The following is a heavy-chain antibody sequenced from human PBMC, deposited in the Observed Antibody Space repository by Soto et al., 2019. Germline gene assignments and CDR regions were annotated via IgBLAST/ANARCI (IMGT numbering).Heavy chain of an antibody. CDR3: AKQEWPEGYFDY. Sequence: GGSLRLSCAASGFTFSSYSMNWVRQAPGKGLEWVSYISSSSSTIYYADSVKGRFTISRDSSKNTLYLQMNSLRAEDTAVYYCAKQEWPEGYFDYWGQGTLVTVSS. CDR1: GFTFSSYS. D-gene: IGHD3-3*01. V-gene: IGHV3-48*01. CDR2: ISSSSSTI. J-gene: IGHJ4*02.